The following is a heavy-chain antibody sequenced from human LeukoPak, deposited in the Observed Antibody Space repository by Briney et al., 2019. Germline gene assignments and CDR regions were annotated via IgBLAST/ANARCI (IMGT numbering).Heavy chain of an antibody. D-gene: IGHD1-26*01. J-gene: IGHJ4*02. CDR1: GYSISSGYY. V-gene: IGHV4-38-2*02. CDR2: IYHSGST. CDR3: ASLSVVGATRDY. Sequence: PSETLSLTCTVSGYSISSGYYWGWIRQPPGKGLEWIGSIYHSGSTYYNPSLKSRVTISVDTSKNQFSLKLSSVTAADTAVYYCASLSVVGATRDYWGQGTLVTVSS.